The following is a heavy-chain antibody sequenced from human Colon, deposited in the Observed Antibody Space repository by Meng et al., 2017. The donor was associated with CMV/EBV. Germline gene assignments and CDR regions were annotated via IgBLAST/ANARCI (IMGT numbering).Heavy chain of an antibody. J-gene: IGHJ4*02. V-gene: IGHV1-8*03. CDR2: MNPNSGNT. D-gene: IGHD6-19*01. CDR1: GYTFTSYD. Sequence: ASVKVSCKASGYTFTSYDINWVRQATGQGLEWMGWMNPNSGNTGYAQKFQGRVTITRNTSISTAYMELSSLRSEDTAVYYCARVPKGSSGWYAGYYFDYWGQGTLVTVSS. CDR3: ARVPKGSSGWYAGYYFDY.